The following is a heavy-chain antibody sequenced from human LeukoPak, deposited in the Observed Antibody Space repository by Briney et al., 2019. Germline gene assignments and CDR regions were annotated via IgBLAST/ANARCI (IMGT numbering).Heavy chain of an antibody. V-gene: IGHV3-23*01. CDR2: ISGSGGST. Sequence: QSGGSLRLSCAASGFTFSSYAMSWVRQAPGKGPEWVSAISGSGGSTYYADSVKGRFTISRDNSKNTLYLQMNSLRAEDTAVYYCAKDSRYSGYTFDYWGQGTLVTVSS. J-gene: IGHJ4*02. D-gene: IGHD3-22*01. CDR1: GFTFSSYA. CDR3: AKDSRYSGYTFDY.